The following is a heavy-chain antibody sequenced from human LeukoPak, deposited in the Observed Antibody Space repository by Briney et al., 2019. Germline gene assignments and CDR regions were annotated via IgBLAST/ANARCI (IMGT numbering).Heavy chain of an antibody. CDR2: VSGSGDST. V-gene: IGHV3-23*01. J-gene: IGHJ4*02. CDR1: GFTFSSYA. CDR3: AKGGGWLYYFDY. D-gene: IGHD6-19*01. Sequence: GGSLRLSCAASGFTFSSYAMNWVRQAPGKGLEWVSAVSGSGDSTYYADSVKGRFTISRDNSKNTLYLQMNSLRAEDTAVYYCAKGGGWLYYFDYWGQGTLVTVSS.